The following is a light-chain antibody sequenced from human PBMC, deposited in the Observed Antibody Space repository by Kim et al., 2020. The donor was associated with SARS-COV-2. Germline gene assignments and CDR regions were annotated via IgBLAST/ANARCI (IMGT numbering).Light chain of an antibody. CDR2: DVT. V-gene: IGLV2-14*04. J-gene: IGLJ1*01. CDR3: SSFTSSITYV. CDR1: NSDVSGYNY. Sequence: GQSITISCTGTNSDVSGYNYVSWSQQHPGKAPKLVIYDVTERPSGVSDRFSGSKSGNTASLTISGLQAEDEADYYCSSFTSSITYVFGTGTKVTVL.